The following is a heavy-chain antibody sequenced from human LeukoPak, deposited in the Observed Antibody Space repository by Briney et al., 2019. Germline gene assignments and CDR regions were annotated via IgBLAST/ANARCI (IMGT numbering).Heavy chain of an antibody. CDR2: INHSGST. D-gene: IGHD5-24*01. J-gene: IGHJ4*02. V-gene: IGHV4-34*01. CDR3: ARVGKRWLQLRPFDY. Sequence: SEPLSLTCAVYSGSFSGYYWSWIRQPPRKGLEWIGEINHSGSTNYNPSLKSRVTISVDTSKNQFSLKLSSVTAADTAVYYCARVGKRWLQLRPFDYWGQGTLVTVSS. CDR1: SGSFSGYY.